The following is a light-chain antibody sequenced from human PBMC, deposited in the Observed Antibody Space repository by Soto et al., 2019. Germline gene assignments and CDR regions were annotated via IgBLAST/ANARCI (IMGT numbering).Light chain of an antibody. CDR3: QHADGLRALT. Sequence: DIQMTQSPXXVSASVXXXXXXSCRASQDAXXXXSLFHQKPGGAPNLLIFHTSRKKSGVPPRFAGRGSGTEFTLTISSLQPEDFGTYYCQHADGLRALTFGGGTAVEI. CDR2: HTS. V-gene: IGKV1-12*01. CDR1: QDAXXX. J-gene: IGKJ4*01.